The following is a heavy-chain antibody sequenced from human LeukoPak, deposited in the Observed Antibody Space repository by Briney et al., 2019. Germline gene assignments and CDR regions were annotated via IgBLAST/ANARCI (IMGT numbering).Heavy chain of an antibody. Sequence: ASVKVSCKASGNTFSNYGLNWVRQAPGQGLEWMGWISTKTGNPMYAQGFTGRFVFSLDTSVSTAYLQISSLKAEDTAVYYCARGAAAFSRDIIDYWGQGTLVTVSS. J-gene: IGHJ4*02. CDR1: GNTFSNYG. CDR2: ISTKTGNP. D-gene: IGHD6-13*01. V-gene: IGHV7-4-1*02. CDR3: ARGAAAFSRDIIDY.